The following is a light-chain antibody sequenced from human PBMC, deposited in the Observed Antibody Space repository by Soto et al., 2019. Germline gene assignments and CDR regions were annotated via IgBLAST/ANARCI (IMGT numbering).Light chain of an antibody. Sequence: DIVMTQSPDSLAVSLGERATINCRSSQSVLHSSDNKNYLAWYQQKPGQPPKLLINWASTRESGVPDRFSGSGSGTDFTLTISSLQAEDVAAYYCLKYYNTPPWTFGQGTKVVIK. CDR2: WAS. V-gene: IGKV4-1*01. J-gene: IGKJ1*01. CDR3: LKYYNTPPWT. CDR1: QSVLHSSDNKNY.